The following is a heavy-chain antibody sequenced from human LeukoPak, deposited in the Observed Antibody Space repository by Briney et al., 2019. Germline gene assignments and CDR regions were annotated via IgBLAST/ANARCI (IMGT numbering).Heavy chain of an antibody. Sequence: GGSLRLSCAASGFTFSSYGMHWVRQAPGKGLEGVAVISYDGSNKYYADSVKGRFTISRDNSKNTLYLQMNSLRAEDTAVYYCAKDDYYGSGSYYYYYYGMDVWGKGTTVTVSS. D-gene: IGHD3-10*01. J-gene: IGHJ6*04. CDR3: AKDDYYGSGSYYYYYYGMDV. CDR1: GFTFSSYG. CDR2: ISYDGSNK. V-gene: IGHV3-30*18.